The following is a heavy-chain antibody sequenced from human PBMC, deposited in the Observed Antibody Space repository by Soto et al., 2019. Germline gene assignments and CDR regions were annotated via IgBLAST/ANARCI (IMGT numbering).Heavy chain of an antibody. V-gene: IGHV3-48*01. Sequence: EVQLVESGGGLVQPGGSLRLSCAASGFTFSSYSMNWVRQAPGKGLEWVSYISSSSSTTYYADSVKCRFTISRDNAKNSLYLQMNSLRAEDTAVYYCAREALLNWFDPWGQGTLVSVSS. CDR1: GFTFSSYS. CDR2: ISSSSSTT. D-gene: IGHD2-15*01. CDR3: AREALLNWFDP. J-gene: IGHJ5*02.